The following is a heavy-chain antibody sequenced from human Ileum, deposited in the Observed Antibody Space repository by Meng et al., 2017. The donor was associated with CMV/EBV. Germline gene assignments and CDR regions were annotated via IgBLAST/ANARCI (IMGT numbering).Heavy chain of an antibody. J-gene: IGHJ5*02. CDR2: ISQDGSYT. D-gene: IGHD1-1*01. CDR3: ARANWNDGIIENWLDP. CDR1: GFTFRNYA. V-gene: IGHV3-30*04. Sequence: GESLKISCAASGFTFRNYALQWVRQAPGKRPEWVAAISQDGSYTPSADSVKGRFTISRDNSKSILYLEMNSLRADDTAVYYCARANWNDGIIENWLDPWGQGTLVTVSS.